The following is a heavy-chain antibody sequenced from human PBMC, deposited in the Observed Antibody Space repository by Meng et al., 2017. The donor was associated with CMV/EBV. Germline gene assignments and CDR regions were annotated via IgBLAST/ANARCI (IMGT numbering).Heavy chain of an antibody. Sequence: GGSLRLSCAASGFTFSLSGMHWVRQAPGKGLEWVAVIWYDGNNKFYADSVKGRFTISRDNSNNTLYLQMNTLRADDTAVYYCAKEGTVAATWFDYWGQGTLVTVSS. D-gene: IGHD6-19*01. J-gene: IGHJ4*02. CDR3: AKEGTVAATWFDY. CDR2: IWYDGNNK. V-gene: IGHV3-33*06. CDR1: GFTFSLSG.